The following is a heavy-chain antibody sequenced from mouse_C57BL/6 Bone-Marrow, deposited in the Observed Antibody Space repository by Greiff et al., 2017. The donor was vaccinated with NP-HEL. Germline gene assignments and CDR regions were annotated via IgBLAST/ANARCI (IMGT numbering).Heavy chain of an antibody. CDR2: INPGSGGT. Sequence: VQLQQSGAELVRPGTSVKVSCKASGYAFTNYLIEWVKQRPGQGLEWIGVINPGSGGTNYNEKFKGKATLTADNSSSTAYMQLSSLTSEDSAVYFCARSYYYGSSYGSAYWGQGTLVTVSA. V-gene: IGHV1-54*01. J-gene: IGHJ3*01. CDR3: ARSYYYGSSYGSAY. D-gene: IGHD1-1*01. CDR1: GYAFTNYL.